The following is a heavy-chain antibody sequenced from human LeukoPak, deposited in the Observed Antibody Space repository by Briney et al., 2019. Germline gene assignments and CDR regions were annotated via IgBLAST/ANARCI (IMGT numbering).Heavy chain of an antibody. CDR2: ISSSSSYI. CDR1: GFTFSSYS. J-gene: IGHJ6*03. Sequence: KTGGSLRLSCAASGFTFSSYSMNWVRQAPGKGLEWVSSISSSSSYIYYADSVKGRFTISRDNAKNSLYLQMDSLRAEDTAVYYCARVRSSFDWPTYGYMDVWGKGTTVTISS. D-gene: IGHD3-9*01. V-gene: IGHV3-21*01. CDR3: ARVRSSFDWPTYGYMDV.